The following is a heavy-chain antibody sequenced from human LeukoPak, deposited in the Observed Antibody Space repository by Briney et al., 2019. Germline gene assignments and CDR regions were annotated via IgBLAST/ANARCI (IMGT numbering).Heavy chain of an antibody. CDR2: TYYRSKWYN. J-gene: IGHJ4*02. D-gene: IGHD6-19*01. CDR3: ARSSGAVAVSNFDY. CDR1: GDSVSSNSAA. Sequence: SQTLSLTCAISGDSVSSNSAAWNWIRQSPSRGLGWLGMTYYRSKWYNDYAVSVKSRITINPDTSKNQFSLQLNSVTPEDTAVYYCARSSGAVAVSNFDYWGQGTLVTVSS. V-gene: IGHV6-1*01.